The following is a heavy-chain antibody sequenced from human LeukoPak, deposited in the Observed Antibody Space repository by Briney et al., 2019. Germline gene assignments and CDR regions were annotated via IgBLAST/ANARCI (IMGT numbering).Heavy chain of an antibody. J-gene: IGHJ4*02. D-gene: IGHD3-10*01. CDR3: ARGTRGPLVRRITIFDY. CDR1: SGSMSSHY. Sequence: TXXVSSGSMSSHYWSWIRQPPGKGLEWIGYIYNNESTNYNPSLRSRVTISVGTSENQFSLKLTSVTAADTAVYYCARGTRGPLVRRITIFDYWGQGTLVTVSS. CDR2: IYNNEST. V-gene: IGHV4-59*11.